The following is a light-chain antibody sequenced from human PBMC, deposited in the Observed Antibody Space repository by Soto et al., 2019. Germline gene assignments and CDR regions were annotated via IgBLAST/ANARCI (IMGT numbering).Light chain of an antibody. J-gene: IGLJ2*01. Sequence: QSALTQPPSASGSPGQSVTISCTGTSSDVGGYNYVSWYQQHPGKAPKLMIYEVSKRPSGDPDRFSGSKSGNTASLTVSGLQAEDEADYYCSSYAGSNNVVFGGGTKLTVL. CDR3: SSYAGSNNVV. CDR2: EVS. V-gene: IGLV2-8*01. CDR1: SSDVGGYNY.